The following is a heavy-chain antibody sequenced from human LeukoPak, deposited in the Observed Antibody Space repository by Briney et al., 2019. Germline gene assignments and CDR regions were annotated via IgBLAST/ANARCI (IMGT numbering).Heavy chain of an antibody. CDR3: ARAHNWKYGSFDF. J-gene: IGHJ4*02. D-gene: IGHD1-7*01. CDR1: GFTFSSYE. CDR2: ISSSSIYK. V-gene: IGHV3-21*01. Sequence: GGSLRLSCAASGFTFSSYEMNWVRQAPGKGLEWVSSISSSSIYKYYADSVKGRFTISRDNAKNSLYLQMNSLRAEDTAVYYCARAHNWKYGSFDFWGQGTLVTVSS.